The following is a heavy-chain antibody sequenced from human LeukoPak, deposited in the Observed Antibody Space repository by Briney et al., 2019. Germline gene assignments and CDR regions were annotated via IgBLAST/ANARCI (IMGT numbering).Heavy chain of an antibody. V-gene: IGHV1-18*01. D-gene: IGHD3-3*01. CDR1: GYTFTSYG. CDR3: ARGSSTIFGAVIHPTPYDY. Sequence: ASVKVSCKASGYTFTSYGISWVRQAPGQGLEWMGWISAYNGNTNYAQKLQGRVTMTTDTSTSTAYMELRSLRSDDTAVYYCARGSSTIFGAVIHPTPYDYWGQGTLVTVSS. CDR2: ISAYNGNT. J-gene: IGHJ4*02.